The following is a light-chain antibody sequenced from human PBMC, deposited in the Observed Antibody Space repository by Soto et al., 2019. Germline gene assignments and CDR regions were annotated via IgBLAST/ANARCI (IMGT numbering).Light chain of an antibody. CDR1: SSDVGGYNY. V-gene: IGLV2-14*03. Sequence: SALTQPASVSGSPGQSITISCTGTSSDVGGYNYVSWYQQHPGKVPKLMIYDVSNRPSGVSNRFSGSKSGNTASLTISGLQADDEADYYCSSYTSSTTPVVFGGGTKLTVL. J-gene: IGLJ2*01. CDR2: DVS. CDR3: SSYTSSTTPVV.